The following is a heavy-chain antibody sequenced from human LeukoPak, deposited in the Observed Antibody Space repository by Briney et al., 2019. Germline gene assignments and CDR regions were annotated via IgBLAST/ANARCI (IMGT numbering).Heavy chain of an antibody. J-gene: IGHJ4*02. V-gene: IGHV3-53*01. Sequence: GGSLRLSCAASGFTFTSYSMNWVRQAPGKGLEWVSVIYSGGSTYYADSVKGRFTISRDNSKNTLYLQMNSLRAEDTAVYYCAREEYYYDSSGYYQYFDYWGQGTLVTVSS. D-gene: IGHD3-22*01. CDR3: AREEYYYDSSGYYQYFDY. CDR1: GFTFTSYS. CDR2: IYSGGST.